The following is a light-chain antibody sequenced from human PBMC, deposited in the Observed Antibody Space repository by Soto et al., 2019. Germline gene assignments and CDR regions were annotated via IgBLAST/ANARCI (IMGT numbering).Light chain of an antibody. CDR3: QQSGSSPPT. CDR1: QSLTSDY. CDR2: GAS. J-gene: IGKJ1*01. V-gene: IGKV3-20*01. Sequence: EIVLTQSPGTLSLSPGERATLSCRASQSLTSDYLAWYQQKSGQTPRLLIHGASSRATGIPDRFSGSGSGTDFTLTISRLEPEDSAVYYCQQSGSSPPTFGQGTKVDIK.